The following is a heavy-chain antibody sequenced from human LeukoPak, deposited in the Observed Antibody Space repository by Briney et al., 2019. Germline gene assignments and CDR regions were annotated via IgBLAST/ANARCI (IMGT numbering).Heavy chain of an antibody. CDR2: ISYDGSNK. CDR1: GFTFSSYA. Sequence: GRSLRLSCAASGFTFSSYAMHWVRQAPGKGLEWVAVISYDGSNKYYADSVKGRFTISRDNSKNTLYLQMNSLRAGDTAVYYCASKYYDFWSGYYVWGQGTLVTVSS. J-gene: IGHJ4*02. D-gene: IGHD3-3*01. CDR3: ASKYYDFWSGYYV. V-gene: IGHV3-30-3*01.